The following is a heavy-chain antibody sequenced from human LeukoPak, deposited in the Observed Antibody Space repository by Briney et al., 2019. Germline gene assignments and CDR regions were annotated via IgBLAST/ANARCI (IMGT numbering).Heavy chain of an antibody. Sequence: SETLSLTCTVSGVSISSYYWSWIRQPPGKGLEWIGYIYYSGSTSYNPSLRSRVTISVDTSKNQFSLKLSSVTAADTAVYYCARWDTIADLWGRGTLVTVSS. D-gene: IGHD3-9*01. CDR2: IYYSGST. CDR1: GVSISSYY. CDR3: ARWDTIADL. V-gene: IGHV4-59*08. J-gene: IGHJ2*01.